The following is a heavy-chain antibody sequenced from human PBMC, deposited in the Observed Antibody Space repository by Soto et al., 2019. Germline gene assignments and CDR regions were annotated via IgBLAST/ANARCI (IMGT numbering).Heavy chain of an antibody. CDR2: IYHSGST. Sequence: QVQLQESGPGLVKPSGTLSLTCAVSGGSISSSNWWSWVRQPPGKGLEWIGEIYHSGSTNYNPSLKSRVTISVDKSKTQFSLKLSSVTAADTAVYYCARTTIFGVANTVSDAFDIWGQGTMVTVSS. J-gene: IGHJ3*02. D-gene: IGHD3-3*01. CDR1: GGSISSSNW. V-gene: IGHV4-4*02. CDR3: ARTTIFGVANTVSDAFDI.